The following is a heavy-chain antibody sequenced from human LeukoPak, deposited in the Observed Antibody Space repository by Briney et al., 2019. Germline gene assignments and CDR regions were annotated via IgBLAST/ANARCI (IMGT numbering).Heavy chain of an antibody. D-gene: IGHD2-2*01. CDR2: ISSSSSYI. CDR3: ARDPAYCSSTSCYHWYFDL. CDR1: GFTFSSYS. Sequence: GGSLRLSCAASGFTFSSYSMNWVRQAPGKGLEWFSSISSSSSYIYYADSVKGRFTISRDNAKNSLYLQMNSLRAEDTAVYYCARDPAYCSSTSCYHWYFDLWGRGTLVTVSS. V-gene: IGHV3-21*01. J-gene: IGHJ2*01.